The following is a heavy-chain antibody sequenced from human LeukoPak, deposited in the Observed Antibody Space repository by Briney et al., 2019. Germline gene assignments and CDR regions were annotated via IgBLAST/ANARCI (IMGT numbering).Heavy chain of an antibody. V-gene: IGHV1-69*13. CDR2: IIPIFGTA. CDR1: GGTFSSYA. D-gene: IGHD5-24*01. CDR3: ARGPIETYYYYGMDV. Sequence: SVKVSCKASGGTFSSYAISWVRHAPGQGLEWMGGIIPIFGTANYAQKFQGRVTITADESTSTAYMELSSLRSEDTAVYYCARGPIETYYYYGMDVWGQGTTVTVSS. J-gene: IGHJ6*02.